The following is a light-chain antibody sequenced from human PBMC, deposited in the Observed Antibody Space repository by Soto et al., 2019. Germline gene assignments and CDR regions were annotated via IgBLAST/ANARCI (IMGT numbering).Light chain of an antibody. J-gene: IGKJ2*01. CDR1: QSISRS. V-gene: IGKV3-15*01. CDR3: HQYDSWPPGT. CDR2: DAS. Sequence: EIVLTQSPAILSVSPGERATLSCRASQSISRSLAWYQQKPGQAPRLLISDASTRATGIPARFSGSGSGTYFTLTISSLRSEDFSLFYCHQYDSWPPGTFGQGSKVEIK.